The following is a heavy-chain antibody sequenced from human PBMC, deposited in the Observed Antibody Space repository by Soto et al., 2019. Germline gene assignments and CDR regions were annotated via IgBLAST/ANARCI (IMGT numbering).Heavy chain of an antibody. CDR2: ISSSGSNK. D-gene: IGHD2-15*01. V-gene: IGHV3-48*03. CDR1: GFTFSSYE. Sequence: GSLRLSCAASGFTFSSYEMNWVRQAPGKGLEWVSYISSSGSNKNYADSVKGRFTISRDNAKNSLYLQMNSLRAEDTAVYYCARYCSGGSCYYSYYYGMDVWGQGTTVTVSS. CDR3: ARYCSGGSCYYSYYYGMDV. J-gene: IGHJ6*02.